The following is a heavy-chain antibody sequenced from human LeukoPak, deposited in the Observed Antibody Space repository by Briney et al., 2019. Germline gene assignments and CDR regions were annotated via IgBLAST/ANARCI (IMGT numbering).Heavy chain of an antibody. CDR2: IYYSGST. D-gene: IGHD6-6*01. CDR1: GGSISSGDYY. V-gene: IGHV4-30-4*01. CDR3: ARGSWSSSIDY. J-gene: IGHJ4*02. Sequence: KPSETLSLTCTVSGGSISSGDYYWSWIRQPPGKGLEYIGYIYYSGSTYYNPSLKSRITISVDTSKNQFSLKLSSVTAADTAVYYRARGSWSSSIDYWGQGTLVTVSS.